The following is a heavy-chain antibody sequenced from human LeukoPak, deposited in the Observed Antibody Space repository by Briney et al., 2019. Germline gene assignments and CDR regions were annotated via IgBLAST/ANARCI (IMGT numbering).Heavy chain of an antibody. V-gene: IGHV4-61*01. CDR3: ATYYGGVGGRGH. CDR1: GASFSSGSYY. D-gene: IGHD2-21*01. J-gene: IGHJ4*02. Sequence: SETLSLTCNVSGASFSSGSYYWSWIRQPPGKGLEWIGYIYYSGSTNYNPSLKSRVTISVDTSKNQFSLNLNTVTAADTAVYYCATYYGGVGGRGHWGPGTLVTVSS. CDR2: IYYSGST.